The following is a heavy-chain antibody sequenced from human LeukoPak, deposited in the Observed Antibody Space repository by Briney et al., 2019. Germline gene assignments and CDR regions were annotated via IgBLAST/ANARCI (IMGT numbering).Heavy chain of an antibody. Sequence: GGSLNPPGEAFDLTFINFTMNGFPKLQGRGLEWVSSIDTNSYMYYADSVKGRFAISRDNAKSSLYLQLNSLRAEDMAVYYCAREASRIKDMDVWGQGTTVTVSS. CDR1: DLTFINFT. J-gene: IGHJ6*02. CDR2: IDTNSYM. CDR3: AREASRIKDMDV. V-gene: IGHV3-21*01. D-gene: IGHD2-15*01.